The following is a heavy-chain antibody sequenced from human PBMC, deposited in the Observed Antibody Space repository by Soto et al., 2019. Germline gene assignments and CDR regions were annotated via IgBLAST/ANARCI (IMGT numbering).Heavy chain of an antibody. D-gene: IGHD1-20*01. V-gene: IGHV3-73*01. CDR3: TLITGIRDV. CDR1: WFTFSGSA. Sequence: GGSLRLSCAASWFTFSGSAMHWVRQASGKGLEWVGRIRSKANSYATAYAASVKGRFTISRDDSKNTAYLQMNSLKTEDTAVYYCTLITGIRDVWGQGTTVTVSS. CDR2: IRSKANSYAT. J-gene: IGHJ6*02.